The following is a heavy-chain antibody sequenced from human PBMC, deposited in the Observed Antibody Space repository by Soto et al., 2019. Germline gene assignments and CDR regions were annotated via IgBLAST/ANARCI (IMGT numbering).Heavy chain of an antibody. V-gene: IGHV4-34*01. CDR2: INHSGST. Sequence: SETLSLTCAVYGGSFSGYYWSWIRQPPGKGLEWIGEINHSGSTNYNPSLKSRVTISVDTSKNQFSLKLSSVTAADTAVYYCARVNGLYFDWLLYEGGPFDYWGQGTLVTVS. J-gene: IGHJ4*02. D-gene: IGHD3-9*01. CDR3: ARVNGLYFDWLLYEGGPFDY. CDR1: GGSFSGYY.